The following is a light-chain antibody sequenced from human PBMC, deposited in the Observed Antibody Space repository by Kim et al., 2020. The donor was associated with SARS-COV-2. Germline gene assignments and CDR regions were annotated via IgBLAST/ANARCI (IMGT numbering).Light chain of an antibody. Sequence: EVVMTQSPATLSVSPGERVTLSCRASQSVSSNLAWYQQKPGQAPRLLIYGASTRATGIPVRFSGSGSGTEFTLTISSLQSEDFAVYYCQQYNNCPPLTFGGGTKVDIK. J-gene: IGKJ4*01. V-gene: IGKV3-15*01. CDR2: GAS. CDR3: QQYNNCPPLT. CDR1: QSVSSN.